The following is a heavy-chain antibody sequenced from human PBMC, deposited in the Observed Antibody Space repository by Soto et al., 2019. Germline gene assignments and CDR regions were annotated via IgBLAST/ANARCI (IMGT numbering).Heavy chain of an antibody. CDR3: ATRTTIFGVALFDY. Sequence: ASVKVSCKVSGYTLTELSMHWVRQAPGKGLEWMGGFDPEDGETIYAQKFQGRVTMTEDTSTDTAYMELSSLRSEDTAVYYYATRTTIFGVALFDYWGQGTLVTVSS. CDR1: GYTLTELS. CDR2: FDPEDGET. J-gene: IGHJ4*02. V-gene: IGHV1-24*01. D-gene: IGHD3-3*01.